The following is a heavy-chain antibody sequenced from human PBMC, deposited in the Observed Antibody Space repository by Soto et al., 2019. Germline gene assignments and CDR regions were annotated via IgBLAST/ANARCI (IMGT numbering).Heavy chain of an antibody. J-gene: IGHJ4*02. CDR3: AKEGPITNWHFDY. Sequence: QVQLVESGGGVVQPGRSLRLSCAASGFTFSSYGMHWVRQAPGKGLEWVTVISYDGNVAYYADSVKGRFTISRDNSKNTLYLQMNSLRTEDTAMYYCAKEGPITNWHFDYWGQGTLVTVSS. CDR2: ISYDGNVA. CDR1: GFTFSSYG. D-gene: IGHD1-1*01. V-gene: IGHV3-30*18.